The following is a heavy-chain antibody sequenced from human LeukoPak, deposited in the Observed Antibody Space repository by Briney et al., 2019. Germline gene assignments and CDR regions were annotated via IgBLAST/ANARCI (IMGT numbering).Heavy chain of an antibody. CDR3: AAVYSSSAYFQH. Sequence: GGSLRLSCATSGFTFSDYAMSWVRQAPGKGLEWVSVISGTGSATYYADSVKGRFTISRDNSKSTLYLQMNSLRAEDTAVYYCAAVYSSSAYFQHWGQGTLVTVSS. J-gene: IGHJ1*01. CDR2: ISGTGSAT. V-gene: IGHV3-23*01. D-gene: IGHD6-6*01. CDR1: GFTFSDYA.